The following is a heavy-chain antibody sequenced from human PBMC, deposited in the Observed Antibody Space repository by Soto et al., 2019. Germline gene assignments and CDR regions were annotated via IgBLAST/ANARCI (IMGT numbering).Heavy chain of an antibody. CDR1: GLTVSSNY. J-gene: IGHJ4*02. CDR2: IYSGGST. D-gene: IGHD3-22*01. CDR3: ARASRNYYDSSGYLYYFDY. V-gene: IGHV3-66*01. Sequence: GGSMRVSCAASGLTVSSNYMSWVRKATGKGLEWVSVIYSGGSTYYADSVKGRFTISRDNSKNTLYLQMNSLRAEDTAVYYCARASRNYYDSSGYLYYFDYWGQGTLVTVSS.